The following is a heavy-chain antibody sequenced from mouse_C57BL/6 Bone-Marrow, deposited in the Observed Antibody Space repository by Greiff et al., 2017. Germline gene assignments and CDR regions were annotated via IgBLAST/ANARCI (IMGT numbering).Heavy chain of an antibody. Sequence: QVQLQQPGAELVKPGASVKLSCKASGYTFTSYWMHWVKQRPGQGLEWIGMIHPNSGSTNNNEKFKSKATLTVDKSSSTAYMQLSGLASEDSAVYYCARGVRFAYWGQGTLVTVSA. CDR2: IHPNSGST. CDR3: ARGVRFAY. D-gene: IGHD2-1*01. J-gene: IGHJ3*01. CDR1: GYTFTSYW. V-gene: IGHV1-64*01.